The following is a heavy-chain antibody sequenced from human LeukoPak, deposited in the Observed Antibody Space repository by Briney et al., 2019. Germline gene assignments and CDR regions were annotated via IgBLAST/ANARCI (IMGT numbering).Heavy chain of an antibody. CDR3: ARRGYSGYDSTDY. Sequence: GGSLRLSCAASGFTFSSYGMHWVRQAPGKGLEWVAVISYDGSNKYYADSVKGRFTISRDNSKNTLYLQMNSLRAEDTAVYYCARRGYSGYDSTDYWGQGTLVTVSS. V-gene: IGHV3-30*03. D-gene: IGHD5-12*01. CDR2: ISYDGSNK. CDR1: GFTFSSYG. J-gene: IGHJ4*02.